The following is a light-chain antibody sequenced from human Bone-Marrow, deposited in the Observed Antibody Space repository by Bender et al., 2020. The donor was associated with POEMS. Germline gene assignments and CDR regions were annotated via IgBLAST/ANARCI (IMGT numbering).Light chain of an antibody. CDR1: SLRNHY. V-gene: IGLV3-19*01. CDR2: DKN. J-gene: IGLJ3*02. Sequence: SSELTQDPAVSVALGQTVRITCQGDSLRNHYANWYQQKAGQAPVLVFYDKNTRPSGIPDRFSGSDSGNTASLIITGAQAEDEADYYCQSYDSSLNAWVFGGGTKLTVL. CDR3: QSYDSSLNAWV.